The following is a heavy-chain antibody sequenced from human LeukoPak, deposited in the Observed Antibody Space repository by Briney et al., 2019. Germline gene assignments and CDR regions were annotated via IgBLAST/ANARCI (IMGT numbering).Heavy chain of an antibody. V-gene: IGHV4-59*12. J-gene: IGHJ3*02. Sequence: SETLSLTCTVSGGSISSYYWSWIRQPPGKGLEWIGYIYYSGSTNYNPSLKSRVTISVDTSKNQFSLKLSSVTAADTAVYYCARGQEAVASAAFDIWGQGTMVTVSS. D-gene: IGHD6-19*01. CDR1: GGSISSYY. CDR2: IYYSGST. CDR3: ARGQEAVASAAFDI.